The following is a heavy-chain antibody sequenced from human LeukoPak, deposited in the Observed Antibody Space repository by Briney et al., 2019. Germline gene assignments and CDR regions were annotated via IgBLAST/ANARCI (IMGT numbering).Heavy chain of an antibody. CDR3: ATWDPYDILPDYYSRNFDY. D-gene: IGHD3-9*01. CDR2: VDPEHGET. CDR1: GYTLTELS. J-gene: IGHJ4*02. V-gene: IGHV1-24*01. Sequence: GASVKVSCKVCGYTLTELSMHWVRQAPGKGIEWMGGVDPEHGETIYAQKFQGRVTMTEDTSTDTAYKEQRSLRFEDTAVDCWATWDPYDILPDYYSRNFDYWGQGTLVTVSS.